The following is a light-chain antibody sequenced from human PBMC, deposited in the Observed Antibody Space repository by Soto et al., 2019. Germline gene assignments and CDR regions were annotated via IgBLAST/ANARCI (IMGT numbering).Light chain of an antibody. J-gene: IGKJ5*01. CDR1: QSVSSNY. CDR3: QKYGSTPLVT. Sequence: EIVLTQSPGTLSLSPGERATLSCRASQSVSSNYLAWYQQKPGQAPRLLIYGASSRATGILDRFSGSGSGTDYTLTISRLEPEEFSVYYCQKYGSTPLVTFGQGTRLEIK. V-gene: IGKV3-20*01. CDR2: GAS.